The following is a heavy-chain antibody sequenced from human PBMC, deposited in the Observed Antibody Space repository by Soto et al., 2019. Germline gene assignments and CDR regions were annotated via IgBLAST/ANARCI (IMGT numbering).Heavy chain of an antibody. V-gene: IGHV3-23*01. CDR2: ISGSGGGT. J-gene: IGHJ4*02. CDR1: GFTLTLSA. Sequence: EVQLLESGGGLVQPGGSLRLSCAASGFTLTLSAMSWVRQAPGKGLEWVSSISGSGGGTYYADSVKGRFTISRDASKNNLYLQMNSLRAEDTAVYYCAKDCDLDSWGQGTLVTVS. CDR3: AKDCDLDS.